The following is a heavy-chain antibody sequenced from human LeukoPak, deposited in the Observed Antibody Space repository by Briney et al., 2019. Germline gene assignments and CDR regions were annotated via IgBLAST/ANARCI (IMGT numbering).Heavy chain of an antibody. CDR3: ARGGSGSYYWFDP. D-gene: IGHD3-10*01. CDR2: IIPILGIA. V-gene: IGHV1-69*04. J-gene: IGHJ5*02. Sequence: GASVKVSCKASGGTFTSYAISWVRQAPGQVLEWMGRIIPILGIANYAQKFQGRVTITADKSTSTAYMELSSLRSEDTAVYYCARGGSGSYYWFDPWGQGTLVTVSS. CDR1: GGTFTSYA.